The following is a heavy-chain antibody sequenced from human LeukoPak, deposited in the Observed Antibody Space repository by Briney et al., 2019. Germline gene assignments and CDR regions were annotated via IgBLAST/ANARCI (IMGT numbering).Heavy chain of an antibody. CDR3: ARDWDGYNFIGYYYYGMDV. J-gene: IGHJ6*02. Sequence: GGSLRLSCAAPGFTFSSYGMHWVRQAPGKGLEWVAVIWYDGSNKYYADSVKRRFTISRDNSKNTLYLQMNSLRAEDTAVYYCARDWDGYNFIGYYYYGMDVWGQGTTVTVSS. CDR2: IWYDGSNK. CDR1: GFTFSSYG. V-gene: IGHV3-33*01. D-gene: IGHD5-24*01.